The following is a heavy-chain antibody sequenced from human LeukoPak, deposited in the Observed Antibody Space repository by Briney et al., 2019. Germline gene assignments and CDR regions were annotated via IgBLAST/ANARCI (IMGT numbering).Heavy chain of an antibody. J-gene: IGHJ4*02. V-gene: IGHV1-46*01. Sequence: ASAKVSCKASGYTFTSYYMHWVRQAPGQGLERMGIINPSGGSTSYAQKFQGRVTMTRDTSTSTVYMELSSLRSEDTAVYYCATLGITMTAIGYWGQGTLVTVSS. CDR2: INPSGGST. D-gene: IGHD3-22*01. CDR3: ATLGITMTAIGY. CDR1: GYTFTSYY.